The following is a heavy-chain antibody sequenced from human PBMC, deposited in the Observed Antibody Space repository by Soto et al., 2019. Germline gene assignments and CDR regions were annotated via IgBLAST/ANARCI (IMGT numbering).Heavy chain of an antibody. D-gene: IGHD2-21*01. CDR2: IYYSGST. Sequence: SETLSLTCTVSGGSISSYYWSWIRQPPGKGLEWIGYIYYSGSTNYNPSLKSRVTISVDTSKNQFSLKLSSVTAADTAVYYCARDPTYSAYYYYGMDVWGQGTTVTVSS. V-gene: IGHV4-59*01. CDR1: GGSISSYY. CDR3: ARDPTYSAYYYYGMDV. J-gene: IGHJ6*02.